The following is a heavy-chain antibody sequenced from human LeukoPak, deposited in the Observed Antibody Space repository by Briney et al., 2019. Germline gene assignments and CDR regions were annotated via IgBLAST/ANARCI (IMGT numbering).Heavy chain of an antibody. D-gene: IGHD1-26*01. CDR3: ARDSAMGSTSFDS. J-gene: IGHJ4*02. Sequence: SETLSLTCTVSGGSISSYYWSWIRQPPGKGLEWIGSIYYSGSTYYNPSLKSRVTISVDTSKNQFSLKLSSVTAADTAVYYCARDSAMGSTSFDSWGQGTLVTVSS. V-gene: IGHV4-59*12. CDR2: IYYSGST. CDR1: GGSISSYY.